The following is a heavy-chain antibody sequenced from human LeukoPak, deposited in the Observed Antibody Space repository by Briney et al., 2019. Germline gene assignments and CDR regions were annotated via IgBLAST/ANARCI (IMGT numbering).Heavy chain of an antibody. Sequence: SGGSLRLSCAASGFTFSSYWMHWVRQAPGKGLVWVSRISYDGGDPSYADSVKGRFTISRDNAKNTLYLQMNSLTAEDTAVYYCARGYSSRLYNWLDPWGQGTLVTVS. V-gene: IGHV3-74*01. CDR1: GFTFSSYW. CDR3: ARGYSSRLYNWLDP. CDR2: ISYDGGDP. J-gene: IGHJ5*02. D-gene: IGHD6-13*01.